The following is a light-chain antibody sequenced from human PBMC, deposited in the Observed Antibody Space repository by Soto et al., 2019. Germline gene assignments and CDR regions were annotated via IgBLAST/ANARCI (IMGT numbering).Light chain of an antibody. Sequence: DIQMTQSPSTLSASVGDRVTITCRASQSISNWLAWYQQKPWKAPKLLIYGASSLESGVPPRLSGSGSWTEFTLTLSSLQPDDFELCYCQQYNSHSLFFGRGTKLELK. V-gene: IGKV1-5*01. J-gene: IGKJ2*01. CDR3: QQYNSHSLF. CDR2: GAS. CDR1: QSISNW.